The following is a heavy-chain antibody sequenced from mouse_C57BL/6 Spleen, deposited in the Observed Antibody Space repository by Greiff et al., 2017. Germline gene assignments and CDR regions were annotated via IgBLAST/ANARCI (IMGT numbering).Heavy chain of an antibody. V-gene: IGHV14-4*01. D-gene: IGHD4-1*01. CDR2: IDPSDGDT. CDR3: TNWDEEKFAY. Sequence: VHVKQSGAELVRPGASVKLSCTASGFNIKDDYMHWVKQRPEQGLEWIGWIDPSDGDTEYASKFQGKATITADTSSNTAYLQLSSLTSEDTAVYYYTNWDEEKFAYWGQGTLVTVSA. CDR1: GFNIKDDY. J-gene: IGHJ3*01.